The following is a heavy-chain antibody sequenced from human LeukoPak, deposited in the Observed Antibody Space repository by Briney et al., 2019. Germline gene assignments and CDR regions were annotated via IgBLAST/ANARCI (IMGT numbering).Heavy chain of an antibody. V-gene: IGHV3-23*01. CDR3: AKRSTTVITMDYFDY. Sequence: GGSLRLSCAASGFTFSNYAMSWVRQAPGKGLEWVSGISGGTGTPYYVDSVKGRFIISRDNSKNTLYLQMTSLRGEDTAVYYCAKRSTTVITMDYFDYWGQGILVTVSS. D-gene: IGHD4-17*01. J-gene: IGHJ4*02. CDR2: ISGGTGTP. CDR1: GFTFSNYA.